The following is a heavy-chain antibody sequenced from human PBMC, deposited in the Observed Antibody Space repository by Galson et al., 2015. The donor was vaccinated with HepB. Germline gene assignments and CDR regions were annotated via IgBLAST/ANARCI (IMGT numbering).Heavy chain of an antibody. Sequence: SLRLSCAASGFAFRSYSMNWVRQAPGKGLEWLSYISDTGSTMYYADSVKGRFTISRDDARNSLHLLMNSLRDEDTAVYYCARALGYYDSTNQYFSSSGYWGQGTLVTVSS. CDR1: GFAFRSYS. J-gene: IGHJ4*02. CDR3: ARALGYYDSTNQYFSSSGY. D-gene: IGHD3-22*01. V-gene: IGHV3-48*02. CDR2: ISDTGSTM.